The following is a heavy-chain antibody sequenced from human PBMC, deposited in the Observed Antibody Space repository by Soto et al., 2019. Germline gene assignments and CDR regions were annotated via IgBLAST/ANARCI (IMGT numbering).Heavy chain of an antibody. V-gene: IGHV6-1*01. Sequence: PSQTLSLTCVISGDSVCSNSAAWNWIRQSPSRGLEWLGRTYYRSKWYNDYAVSVKSRITINPDTSKNQFSLQLNSVTPEDTAVYYCARDILAGSSSSYYYYGMDVWGQGTTVTVSS. CDR3: ARDILAGSSSSYYYYGMDV. CDR1: GDSVCSNSAA. J-gene: IGHJ6*02. CDR2: TYYRSKWYN. D-gene: IGHD6-6*01.